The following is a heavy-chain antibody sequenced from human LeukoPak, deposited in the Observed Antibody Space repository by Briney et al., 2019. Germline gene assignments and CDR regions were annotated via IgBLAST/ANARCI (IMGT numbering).Heavy chain of an antibody. V-gene: IGHV3-74*01. J-gene: IGHJ4*02. CDR3: ARDPGGSSWYGGFDY. D-gene: IGHD6-13*01. Sequence: GGPLRLSCAVSGFTFSSSWMHWVRQAPGKGLVWVSHIKTDGSTTAYADSVKGRFTISRDNAKNTLYLQMNSLRAEDTAVYYCARDPGGSSWYGGFDYWGQGTLVTVSS. CDR2: IKTDGSTT. CDR1: GFTFSSSW.